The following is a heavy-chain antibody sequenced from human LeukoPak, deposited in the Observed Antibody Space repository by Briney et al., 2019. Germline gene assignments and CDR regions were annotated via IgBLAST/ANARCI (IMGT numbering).Heavy chain of an antibody. CDR1: GGSFSRYY. CDR3: ARGNMWDYRRYYYYMDV. CDR2: INHRGST. J-gene: IGHJ6*03. Sequence: SETLSLTCAVNGGSFSRYYWSWIRQPPGKGLEWIGEINHRGSTNYNPSLKSRVTISVDTSKNQFSLKLNSVTAADTAIYYCARGNMWDYRRYYYYMDVWGKGTTVTISS. V-gene: IGHV4-34*01. D-gene: IGHD4-11*01.